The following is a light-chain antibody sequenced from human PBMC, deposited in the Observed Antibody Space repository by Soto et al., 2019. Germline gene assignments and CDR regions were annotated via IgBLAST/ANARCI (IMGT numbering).Light chain of an antibody. CDR2: DAS. CDR3: QQRRAWPRV. Sequence: EIVLTQSPATLSLSPGERATPSCRASQSVGTYLVWYQQKPGQAPRLLIYDASKRAIGIPDRFSGSGSGTDFTLTISSLEPGDSAVYYCQQRRAWPRVFGGGTRME. CDR1: QSVGTY. V-gene: IGKV3-11*01. J-gene: IGKJ4*01.